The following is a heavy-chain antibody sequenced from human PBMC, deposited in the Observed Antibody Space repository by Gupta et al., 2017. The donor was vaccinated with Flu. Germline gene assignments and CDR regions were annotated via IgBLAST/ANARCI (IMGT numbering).Heavy chain of an antibody. CDR3: ARGVSSSFPDL. CDR2: IYTSGST. J-gene: IGHJ4*02. CDR1: GGSISSGSYY. Sequence: QVQLQESGPGLVKPSQTLSLTCTVSGGSISSGSYYWSWIRQPAGKGLEWIGRIYTSGSTNYNPSLKSRVTISVDTSKNQFSLKLSSVTAADTAVYDCARGVSSSFPDLWGQGTLVTVSS. D-gene: IGHD6-13*01. V-gene: IGHV4-61*02.